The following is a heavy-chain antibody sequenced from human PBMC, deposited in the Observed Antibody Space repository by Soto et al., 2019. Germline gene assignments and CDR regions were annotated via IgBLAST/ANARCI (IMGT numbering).Heavy chain of an antibody. CDR3: AKAVGEYLYFFNN. Sequence: EVQVLESGGGLIQPGGSLRLSCAFYGLTFSRYAASWVRQAPGQGLEWVSGIDTGGHPTYYADSVKGRFTVSRDNSNNTLFLQMNILRAEDTAVYYCAKAVGEYLYFFNNWGQGILVTVSS. CDR1: GLTFSRYA. D-gene: IGHD3-10*01. V-gene: IGHV3-23*01. CDR2: IDTGGHPT. J-gene: IGHJ4*02.